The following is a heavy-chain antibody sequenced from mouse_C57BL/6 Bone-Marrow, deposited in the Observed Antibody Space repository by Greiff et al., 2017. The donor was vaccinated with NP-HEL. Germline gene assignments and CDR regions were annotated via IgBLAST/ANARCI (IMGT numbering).Heavy chain of an antibody. V-gene: IGHV5-17*01. Sequence: EVKLVESGGGLVKPGGSLKLSCAASGFTFSDYGMHWVRQAPEKGLEWVAYISSGSSTIYYADTVKGRFTISRDNAKNTLFLQMTSLRSEDTAMYYCARESYYGSSLDYWGQGTTLTVSS. CDR1: GFTFSDYG. J-gene: IGHJ2*01. CDR3: ARESYYGSSLDY. CDR2: ISSGSSTI. D-gene: IGHD1-1*01.